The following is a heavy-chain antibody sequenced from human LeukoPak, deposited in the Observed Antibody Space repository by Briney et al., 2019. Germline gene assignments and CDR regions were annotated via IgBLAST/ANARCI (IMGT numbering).Heavy chain of an antibody. CDR3: ASYYYDSSGYSGIDY. J-gene: IGHJ4*02. CDR2: IYYSGST. Sequence: NTSETLSLTCTVSGGSVSSGSYYWSWIRQPPGKGLEWIGYIYYSGSTNYNPSLKSRVTISVDTSKNQFSLKLSSVTAADTAVYYCASYYYDSSGYSGIDYWGQGTLVTVSS. V-gene: IGHV4-61*01. CDR1: GGSVSSGSYY. D-gene: IGHD3-22*01.